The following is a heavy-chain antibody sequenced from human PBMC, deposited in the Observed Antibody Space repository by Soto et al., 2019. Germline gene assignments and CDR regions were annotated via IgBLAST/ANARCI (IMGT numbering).Heavy chain of an antibody. CDR3: ARGTFDP. CDR2: INPSGGST. D-gene: IGHD1-1*01. Sequence: ASVKVSCKASGYTFTSYYMHWVRQAPGQGLEWMGIINPSGGSTSYAQKFQGRVTMTRYTSISTAYMELSRLRSDDTAVYYCARGTFDPWGQGTLVTVSS. V-gene: IGHV1-46*01. J-gene: IGHJ5*02. CDR1: GYTFTSYY.